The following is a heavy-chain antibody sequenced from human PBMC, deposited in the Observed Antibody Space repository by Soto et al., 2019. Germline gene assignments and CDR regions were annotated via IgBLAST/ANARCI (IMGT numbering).Heavy chain of an antibody. CDR3: ARATGADKEDY. Sequence: EVQLVESGGGLVQPGGSLRLSCAASGFTFSSYWMSWVRQAPGKGLEWVANIKEDGSERYYVDSVKGRFTIPRDNAKNSLYRQMKRLRAEDTAGYYCARATGADKEDYWGQGTLVTVSS. J-gene: IGHJ4*02. CDR2: IKEDGSER. V-gene: IGHV3-7*04. CDR1: GFTFSSYW. D-gene: IGHD3-10*01.